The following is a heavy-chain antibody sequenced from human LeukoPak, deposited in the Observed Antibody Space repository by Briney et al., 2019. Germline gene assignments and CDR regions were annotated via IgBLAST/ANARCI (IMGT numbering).Heavy chain of an antibody. D-gene: IGHD5-18*01. CDR1: GYTFTGYY. V-gene: IGHV1-2*02. J-gene: IGHJ4*02. Sequence: AASVKVSCKASGYTFTGYYMHWVRQAPGQGLEWMGWINPNSGGTNYAQKFQGRVTMTRDTSISTAYMELSRLRSDDTAVYYCARDKAMVSYYFDYWGQGTLVTVSS. CDR3: ARDKAMVSYYFDY. CDR2: INPNSGGT.